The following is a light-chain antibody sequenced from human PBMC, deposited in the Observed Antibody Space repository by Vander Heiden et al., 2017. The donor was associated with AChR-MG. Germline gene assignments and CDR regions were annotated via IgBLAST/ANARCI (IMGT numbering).Light chain of an antibody. J-gene: IGKJ1*01. CDR3: QQRYNWPRT. CDR1: QSVLTF. CDR2: DAY. V-gene: IGKV3-11*01. Sequence: EIVLTQSPATLSLSPGERATLSCTASQSVLTFLAWYQHKPGQPPRLINSDAYNRAAGIAARFRGSGSRTDFTLTISTLEPEDFAVYYCQQRYNWPRTFGQGTRVEI.